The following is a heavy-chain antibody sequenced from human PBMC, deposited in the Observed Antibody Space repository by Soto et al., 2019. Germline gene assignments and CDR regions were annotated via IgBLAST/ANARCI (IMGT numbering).Heavy chain of an antibody. V-gene: IGHV3-33*03. CDR3: XXXXXXXXXXLRSEYDH. D-gene: IGHD4-17*01. J-gene: IGHJ4*02. CDR2: TWYDGSKT. CDR1: GFTLNRYD. Sequence: QVQLVESGGGVVQPGRSLRLSCAASGFTLNRYDMYWVRQAPGKGLEWVAVTWYDGSKTYYGESVKGRFTVSRDNSKXXXXXXXXXXXXXXXXXXXXXXXXXXXXXXLRSEYDHWGQGTLVTVSS.